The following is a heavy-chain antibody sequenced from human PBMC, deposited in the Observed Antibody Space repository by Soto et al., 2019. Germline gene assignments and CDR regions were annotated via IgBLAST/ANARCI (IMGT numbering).Heavy chain of an antibody. V-gene: IGHV1-69*13. CDR1: GGTFSSYA. D-gene: IGHD5-12*01. Sequence: PVKVSCKASGGTFSSYAISWVRQAPGQGLEWMGGIIPIFGTANYAQKFQGRVTITADESTSTAYMELSSLRSEDTAVYYCARDLDGYNYVFDYWGQGTLVTVSS. CDR3: ARDLDGYNYVFDY. CDR2: IIPIFGTA. J-gene: IGHJ4*02.